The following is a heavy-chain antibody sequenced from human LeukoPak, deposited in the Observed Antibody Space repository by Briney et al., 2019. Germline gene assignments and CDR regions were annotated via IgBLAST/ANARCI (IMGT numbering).Heavy chain of an antibody. CDR3: ATYCSSTSCYASDAFDI. J-gene: IGHJ3*02. Sequence: SVKVSCKASGGTFSSYAISWVRQAPGQGLKWMGGIIPIFGTANYAQKFQGRVTITTDESTSTAYMELSSLRSEDTAVYYCATYCSSTSCYASDAFDIWGQGTMVTVSS. V-gene: IGHV1-69*05. CDR2: IIPIFGTA. CDR1: GGTFSSYA. D-gene: IGHD2-2*01.